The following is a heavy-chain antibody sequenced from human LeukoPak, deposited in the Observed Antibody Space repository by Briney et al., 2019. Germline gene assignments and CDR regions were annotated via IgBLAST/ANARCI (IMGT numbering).Heavy chain of an antibody. CDR2: INPNSGGT. CDR1: GYTFTGYY. Sequence: ASVKVSCKASGYTFTGYYMHWVRQAPGQGLEWMGWINPNSGGTNYAQKFQGRVTMTRDTSISTAYMELSRLRSDDTAVYYCARPLNEAYYFDYWGQGTLVTVSS. D-gene: IGHD1-1*01. CDR3: ARPLNEAYYFDY. V-gene: IGHV1-2*02. J-gene: IGHJ4*02.